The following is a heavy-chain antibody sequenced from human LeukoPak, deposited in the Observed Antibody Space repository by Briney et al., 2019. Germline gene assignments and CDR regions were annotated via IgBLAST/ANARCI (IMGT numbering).Heavy chain of an antibody. V-gene: IGHV3-74*01. CDR2: IHSDGSST. CDR1: GFTFSSSW. J-gene: IGHJ4*02. Sequence: GGSLRLSCAASGFTFSSSWMHWVRQAPGKGLVWVSRIHSDGSSTSYADSVKGRFTISRDNAKNTLYLQMNSLRAEDTAVYYCARGEGDYGDFPLGYWGQGTLVTVSS. CDR3: ARGEGDYGDFPLGY. D-gene: IGHD4-17*01.